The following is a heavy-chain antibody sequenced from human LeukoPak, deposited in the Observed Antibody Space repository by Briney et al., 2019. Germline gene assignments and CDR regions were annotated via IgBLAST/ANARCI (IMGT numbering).Heavy chain of an antibody. CDR3: ARGVTTATTDYYYYGMDV. CDR2: INPNSGGT. V-gene: IGHV1-2*02. CDR1: GYTFTGYY. D-gene: IGHD4-17*01. J-gene: IGHJ6*02. Sequence: ASVKVSCKASGYTFTGYYMHWVRQAPGQGLEWMGWINPNSGGTNYAQKFQGRVTMTRDTSISTAYMELSRLRSDDTAVYYCARGVTTATTDYYYYGMDVWGQGTTVTVSS.